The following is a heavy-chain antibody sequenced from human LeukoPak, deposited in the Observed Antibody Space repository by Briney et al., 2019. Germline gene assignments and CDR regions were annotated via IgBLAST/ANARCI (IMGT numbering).Heavy chain of an antibody. CDR2: ISSSGSTI. CDR3: ARQDWASSGYSSGWADAFDI. V-gene: IGHV3-48*03. J-gene: IGHJ3*02. CDR1: GFTFSIYE. Sequence: GGSLRLSCAASGFTFSIYEMNWVRQAPGKGLEWVSYISSSGSTIYYADSVKGRFTISRDNAKNSLYLQMNSLRAEDTAVYYCARQDWASSGYSSGWADAFDIWGQGTMVTVSS. D-gene: IGHD6-19*01.